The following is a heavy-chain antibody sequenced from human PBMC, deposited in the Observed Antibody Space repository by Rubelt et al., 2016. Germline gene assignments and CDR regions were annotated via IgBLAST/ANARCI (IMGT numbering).Heavy chain of an antibody. V-gene: IGHV3-66*01. Sequence: EVQLVESGGDLVQPGGSLRLSCAASGFTVNSHYMTWVRQAPGKWLEWVSVIYSGGGTDYADSVKGRFTISRDNSENTLYLQMNSLRAEDTASYYCARWSGTYYDHWGQGTLVTGSS. CDR2: IYSGGGT. CDR1: GFTVNSHY. CDR3: ARWSGTYYDH. J-gene: IGHJ4*02. D-gene: IGHD3-3*01.